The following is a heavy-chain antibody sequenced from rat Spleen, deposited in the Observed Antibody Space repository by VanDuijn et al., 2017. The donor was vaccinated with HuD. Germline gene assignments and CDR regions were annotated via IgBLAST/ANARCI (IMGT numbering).Heavy chain of an antibody. D-gene: IGHD1-12*02. V-gene: IGHV2S63*01. CDR3: ASPRARYYYDGTYSSPFDH. Sequence: EVQLKESGPGLVQPSQTLSLTCTVSGFSLTDYSVHWVRQPPGKGLEWMGVMWSGGSTAYNSAFKSRLTINRDTSKSQVFLKMNTLQSEDTAMYFCASPRARYYYDGTYSSPFDHWGQGVMVTVSS. CDR1: GFSLTDYS. J-gene: IGHJ2*01. CDR2: MWSGGST.